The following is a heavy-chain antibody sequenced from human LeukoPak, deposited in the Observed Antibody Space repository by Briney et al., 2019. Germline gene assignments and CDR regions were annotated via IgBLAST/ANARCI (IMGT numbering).Heavy chain of an antibody. CDR3: AKGGSFYYDTSGYLY. Sequence: PGGSLRLSCAASGFTFRSSWMHWVRQAPGKGLEWVSAISGSGGSTYYADSVKGRFTISRDNSRNTLYLQMNSLRAEDTAVYYCAKGGSFYYDTSGYLYWGQGTLVTVSS. J-gene: IGHJ4*02. D-gene: IGHD3-22*01. V-gene: IGHV3-23*01. CDR2: ISGSGGST. CDR1: GFTFRSSW.